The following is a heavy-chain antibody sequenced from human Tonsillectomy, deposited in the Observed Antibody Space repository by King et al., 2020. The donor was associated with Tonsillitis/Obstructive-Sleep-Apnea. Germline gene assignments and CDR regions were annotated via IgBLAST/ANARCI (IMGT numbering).Heavy chain of an antibody. CDR3: ARGVPDQADVPAAHGSWFDP. CDR2: INHSGST. V-gene: IGHV4-34*01. D-gene: IGHD2-2*01. J-gene: IGHJ5*02. Sequence: VQLQQWGAGLLKPSETLSLTCAVYGGSFSGYYWSWIRQPPGKGLEWIGEINHSGSTNYNPSLKSRVTISVDTSKNQFSLKLSSVTAADTAVYYCARGVPDQADVPAAHGSWFDPWGQGTLVTVSS. CDR1: GGSFSGYY.